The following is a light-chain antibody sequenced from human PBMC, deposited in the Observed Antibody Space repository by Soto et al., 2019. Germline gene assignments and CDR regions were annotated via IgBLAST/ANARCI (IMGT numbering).Light chain of an antibody. Sequence: QLVLTQSPSASASLGASVKLTCTLSSGHSSYAIAWHQQQPEKGPRYLMKLNSDGSHNKGDGIPDRFSGSSSGSERYLTLSSLQSEDEADYYCQTWGTGSWVFGGGTQLTVL. CDR3: QTWGTGSWV. J-gene: IGLJ3*02. CDR1: SGHSSYA. CDR2: LNSDGSH. V-gene: IGLV4-69*01.